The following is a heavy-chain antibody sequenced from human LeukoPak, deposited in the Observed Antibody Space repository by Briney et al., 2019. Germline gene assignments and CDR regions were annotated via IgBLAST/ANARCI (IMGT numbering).Heavy chain of an antibody. CDR3: ARGGIQLWSKMGDYYYGMDV. V-gene: IGHV4-4*07. CDR2: IYTSGST. CDR1: GGSISSYY. J-gene: IGHJ6*02. Sequence: SETLSLTCTVSGGSISSYYWSWIRQPAGKGLEWIGRIYTSGSTNYNPSLKSRVTMSVDTSKNQFSLKLSSVTAADTAVYYCARGGIQLWSKMGDYYYGMDVWGQGTTVTVSS. D-gene: IGHD5-18*01.